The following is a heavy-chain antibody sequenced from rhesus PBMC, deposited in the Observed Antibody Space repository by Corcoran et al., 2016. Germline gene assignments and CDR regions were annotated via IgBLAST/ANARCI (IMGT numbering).Heavy chain of an antibody. V-gene: IGHV1-180*01. CDR3: TRGAASRTHLDY. CDR1: GYTFTSYY. Sequence: QVQLVQSGAEIKQPGASVKLSCKASGYTFTSYYMHWVRQAPGEGLEWRVLCSLYNGNKGYAQAFQCRVTIPSDTSTSPGSMELSSLSSEDTAVYYCTRGAASRTHLDYWGQGVLVTVSS. J-gene: IGHJ4*01. CDR2: CSLYNGNK. D-gene: IGHD6-31*01.